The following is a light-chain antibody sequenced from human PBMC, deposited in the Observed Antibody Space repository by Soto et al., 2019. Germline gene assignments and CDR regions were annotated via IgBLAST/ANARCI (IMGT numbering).Light chain of an antibody. Sequence: EIVLTQSPDTLSLSPGDRATLSCRAIQGVSGYLGWYQQKPGQAPRLLNYEASNRAYGVPARFRGSGSGTDFTLTISRLEPEDFAEYYCQQYGSSGTFGQGTKVDI. CDR3: QQYGSSGT. CDR1: QGVSGY. CDR2: EAS. J-gene: IGKJ1*01. V-gene: IGKV3-20*01.